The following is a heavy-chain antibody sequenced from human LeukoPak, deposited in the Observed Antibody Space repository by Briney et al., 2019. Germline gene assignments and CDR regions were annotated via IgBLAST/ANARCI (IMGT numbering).Heavy chain of an antibody. D-gene: IGHD3-22*01. CDR2: ISYSGNT. V-gene: IGHV4-39*07. Sequence: SETLSLTCTVSGGSISRGSYYWGWIRQPPGKVLLWLGSISYSGNTYSNPSLASRVTMSVDTSKNQFSLKLSSVTAADTAVYYCARGLSRSYYYDSSGYRAFDIWGQGTMVTVSS. CDR1: GGSISRGSYY. J-gene: IGHJ3*02. CDR3: ARGLSRSYYYDSSGYRAFDI.